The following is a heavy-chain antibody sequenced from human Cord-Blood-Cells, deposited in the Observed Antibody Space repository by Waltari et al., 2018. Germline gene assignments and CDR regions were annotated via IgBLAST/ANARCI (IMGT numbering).Heavy chain of an antibody. D-gene: IGHD5-12*01. J-gene: IGHJ6*03. CDR1: AGTCSSCA. CDR3: ARGSGYDYGYYYYYYMDV. CDR2: IIPIFGTA. V-gene: IGHV1-69*12. Sequence: QVQLVQSGAELKKPGTSLKVSCTASAGTCSSCAISWVRQAPGQGLEGMGGIIPIFGTANYAQKFQGRVTITADESTSTAYMELSSLRSEDTAVYYCARGSGYDYGYYYYYYMDVWGKGTTVTVSS.